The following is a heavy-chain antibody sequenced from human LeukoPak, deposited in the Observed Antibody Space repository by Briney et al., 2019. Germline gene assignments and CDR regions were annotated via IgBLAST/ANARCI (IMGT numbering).Heavy chain of an antibody. Sequence: GESLKISCQGSGYSFTTYWIGWVRQMPGKGLEWMGIIYPGDSDTRYSPSFQCQVTISADKSIRTAYLQWSSLKASDTAMYYCSRAYYNVVDPYYFDFWGQGTLVTVSS. J-gene: IGHJ4*02. CDR3: SRAYYNVVDPYYFDF. CDR2: IYPGDSDT. V-gene: IGHV5-51*01. CDR1: GYSFTTYW. D-gene: IGHD2-21*01.